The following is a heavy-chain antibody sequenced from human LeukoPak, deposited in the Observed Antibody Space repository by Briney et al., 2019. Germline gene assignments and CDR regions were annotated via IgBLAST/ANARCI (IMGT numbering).Heavy chain of an antibody. Sequence: SETLSLTCAVSGYSISSGYYWGWIRQPPGKGREWIGSIYHSGSTYYNPSLKSRVTISVDTSKNQFSLKLSSVTAADTAVYYCASIDLYSNRFDYWGQGTLVTVSS. V-gene: IGHV4-38-2*01. CDR2: IYHSGST. J-gene: IGHJ4*02. CDR3: ASIDLYSNRFDY. D-gene: IGHD4-11*01. CDR1: GYSISSGYY.